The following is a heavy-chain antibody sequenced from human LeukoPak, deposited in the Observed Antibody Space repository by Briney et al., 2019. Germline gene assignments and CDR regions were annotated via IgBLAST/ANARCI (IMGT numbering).Heavy chain of an antibody. CDR3: ARLSDFWSGYYSSLPYYFDY. Sequence: SETLSLTCAVYGGSFSGYYWSWIRQPPGKGLEWIGEINHSGSTNYNPSLKSRVTISVDTSKNQFSLKLSSVTAADTAVYYCARLSDFWSGYYSSLPYYFDYWGQGTLVTVSS. D-gene: IGHD3-3*01. J-gene: IGHJ4*02. CDR1: GGSFSGYY. CDR2: INHSGST. V-gene: IGHV4-34*01.